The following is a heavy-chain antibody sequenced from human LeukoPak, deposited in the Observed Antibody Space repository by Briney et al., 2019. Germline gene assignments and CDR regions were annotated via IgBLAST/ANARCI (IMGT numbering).Heavy chain of an antibody. J-gene: IGHJ6*03. D-gene: IGHD3-10*01. CDR1: GGSISSGSYY. V-gene: IGHV4-61*02. CDR2: IYTSGST. Sequence: ASQTLSLTCTVSGGSISSGSYYWSWIRQPAGKGLEWIGRIYTSGSTNYNPSLKSRVTISVDTSKNQFSLKLSSVTAADTAVYYCARVGPYYYGSHYYYYYMDVWGKGTTVTVSS. CDR3: ARVGPYYYGSHYYYYYMDV.